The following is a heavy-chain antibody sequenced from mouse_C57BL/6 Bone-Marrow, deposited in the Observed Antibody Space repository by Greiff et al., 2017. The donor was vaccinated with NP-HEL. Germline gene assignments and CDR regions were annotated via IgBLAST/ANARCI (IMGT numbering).Heavy chain of an antibody. D-gene: IGHD2-4*01. CDR2: INPSNGGT. V-gene: IGHV1-53*01. CDR3: ARSGYDYDSYYFDY. Sequence: VQLQESGTELVKPGASVKLSCKASGYTFTSYWMHWVKQRPGQGLEWIGNINPSNGGTNYNEKFKSKATLTVDKSSSTAYMQLSSLTSEDSAVYYCARSGYDYDSYYFDYWGQGTTLTVSS. J-gene: IGHJ2*01. CDR1: GYTFTSYW.